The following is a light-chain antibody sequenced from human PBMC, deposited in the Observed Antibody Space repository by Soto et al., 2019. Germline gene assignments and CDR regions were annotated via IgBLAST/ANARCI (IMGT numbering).Light chain of an antibody. Sequence: EIVMTQSPASLSVSPGERATLSCRASQNVNSNLAWYQQKPGQAPRFLIYGASTRATGIPARFSGSGSGTEFTLTISSLQSEDFAVYYCQQYGSSGTFGQGTRLEIK. J-gene: IGKJ5*01. V-gene: IGKV3-15*01. CDR1: QNVNSN. CDR2: GAS. CDR3: QQYGSSGT.